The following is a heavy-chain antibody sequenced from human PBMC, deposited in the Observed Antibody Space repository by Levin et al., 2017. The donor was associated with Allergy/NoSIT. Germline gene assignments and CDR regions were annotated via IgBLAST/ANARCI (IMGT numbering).Heavy chain of an antibody. Sequence: GGSLRLSCAASGFTFSSYAMSWVRQAPGKGLEWVSAISGSGGSTYYADSVKGRFTISRDNSKNTLYLQMNSLRAEDTAVYYVIAVAGTHYYYGMDVWGQGTTVTVSS. CDR1: GFTFSSYA. D-gene: IGHD6-19*01. CDR3: IAVAGTHYYYGMDV. V-gene: IGHV3-23*01. J-gene: IGHJ6*02. CDR2: ISGSGGST.